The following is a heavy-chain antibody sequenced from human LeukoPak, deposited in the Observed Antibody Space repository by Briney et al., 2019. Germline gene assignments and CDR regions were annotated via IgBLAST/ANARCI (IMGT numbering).Heavy chain of an antibody. J-gene: IGHJ4*02. CDR1: GGTFSSYA. Sequence: SVKVSCKASGGTFSSYAISWVRQAPGQGLEWMGGIIPIFGTANYAQKFQGRVTITADESMSTAYMELSSLRSEDTAVHYCARSRGIPEYYFDYWGQGTLVTVSS. V-gene: IGHV1-69*13. D-gene: IGHD2-21*01. CDR2: IIPIFGTA. CDR3: ARSRGIPEYYFDY.